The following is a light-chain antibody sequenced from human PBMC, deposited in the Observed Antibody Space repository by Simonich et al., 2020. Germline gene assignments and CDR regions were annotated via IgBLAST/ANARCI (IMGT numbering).Light chain of an antibody. Sequence: SYELTQPPSVSVSPGQTARITCSGDALPKKYAYWYQQKSGQAPLRVIYEDSKRHSGIPERFSGSSSGKMATLTISGAQVEDEADYYCYSTDSSGNHRVFGGGTKLTVL. CDR2: EDS. V-gene: IGLV3-10*01. J-gene: IGLJ2*01. CDR3: YSTDSSGNHRV. CDR1: ALPKKY.